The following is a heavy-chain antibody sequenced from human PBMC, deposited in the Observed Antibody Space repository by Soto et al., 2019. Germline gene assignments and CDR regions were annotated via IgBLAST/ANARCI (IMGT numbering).Heavy chain of an antibody. CDR3: ATDYYDSSGYYWGYAFDI. J-gene: IGHJ3*02. Sequence: ASVKVSCKASGYTFTSYDINWVRQATGQGLEWMGWMNPNSGNTGYAQKFQGRVTMTRNTSISTAYMELSSLRSEDTAVYYCATDYYDSSGYYWGYAFDIWGQGTMVTVSS. V-gene: IGHV1-8*01. CDR1: GYTFTSYD. D-gene: IGHD3-22*01. CDR2: MNPNSGNT.